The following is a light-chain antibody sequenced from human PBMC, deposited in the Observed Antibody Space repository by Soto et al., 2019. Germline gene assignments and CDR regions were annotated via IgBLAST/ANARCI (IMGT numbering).Light chain of an antibody. Sequence: EIVLTQSPATLSLSPGERATLSCWASQSVSSNLAWYQQKPGQAPRLLIYGASTRATGIPARFSGSGSGTEFTLTISSLQSEDFAVYYCQQYNNWPPPWTFGQGTKVDIK. CDR1: QSVSSN. J-gene: IGKJ1*01. CDR2: GAS. V-gene: IGKV3-15*01. CDR3: QQYNNWPPPWT.